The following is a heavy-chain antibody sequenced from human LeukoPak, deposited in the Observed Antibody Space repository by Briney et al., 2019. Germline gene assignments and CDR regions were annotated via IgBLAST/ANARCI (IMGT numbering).Heavy chain of an antibody. D-gene: IGHD3-22*01. CDR3: AKDGFDYYDSSGYYYFDY. CDR1: GFTFSSYA. Sequence: GGSLRLSCAASGFTFSSYAMSWVRQAPGKGLEWVSTFSGTSTNSYADAVKGRFTISRDNSKNTLYLQMKSLRAEDTAVYYCAKDGFDYYDSSGYYYFDYWGQGTLVTVSS. CDR2: FSGTSTN. J-gene: IGHJ4*02. V-gene: IGHV3-23*01.